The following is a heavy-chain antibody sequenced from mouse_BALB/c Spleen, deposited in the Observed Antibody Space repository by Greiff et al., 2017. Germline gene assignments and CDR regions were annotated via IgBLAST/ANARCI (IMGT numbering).Heavy chain of an antibody. CDR1: GFTFSDYY. J-gene: IGHJ4*01. CDR3: ARDRYGVMDY. Sequence: EVQVVESGGGLVKPGGSLKLSCAASGFTFSDYYMYWVRQTPEKRLEWVATISDGGSYTYYPDSVKGRFTISRDNAKNNLYLQMSSLKSEDTAMYYCARDRYGVMDYWGQGTSVTVSS. CDR2: ISDGGSYT. D-gene: IGHD2-10*02. V-gene: IGHV5-4*02.